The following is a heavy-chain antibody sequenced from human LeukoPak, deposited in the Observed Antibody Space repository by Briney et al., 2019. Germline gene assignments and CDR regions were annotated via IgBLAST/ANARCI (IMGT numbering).Heavy chain of an antibody. CDR2: IYYSGST. D-gene: IGHD1-26*01. J-gene: IGHJ4*02. CDR3: ARHEVGAEVFDY. V-gene: IGHV4-39*01. Sequence: WVRQPPGKGLEWIGSIYYSGSTYYNPSLKSRVTISVDTSKNQFSLKLSSVTAADTAVYYCARHEVGAEVFDYWGQGTLVTVSS.